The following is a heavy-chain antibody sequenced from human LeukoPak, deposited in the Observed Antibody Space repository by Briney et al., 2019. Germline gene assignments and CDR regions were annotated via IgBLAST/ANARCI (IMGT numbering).Heavy chain of an antibody. CDR2: IYTSGST. V-gene: IGHV4-61*02. D-gene: IGHD1-26*01. CDR3: ARDRVGAVPNWFDP. Sequence: SETLSLTCTVSGGSISSGSYYWSWIRQPAGKGLEWIGRIYTSGSTNYNPSLKSRVTISVDTSKNQLSLKLSSVTAADTAVYYCARDRVGAVPNWFDPWGQGTLVTVSS. J-gene: IGHJ5*02. CDR1: GGSISSGSYY.